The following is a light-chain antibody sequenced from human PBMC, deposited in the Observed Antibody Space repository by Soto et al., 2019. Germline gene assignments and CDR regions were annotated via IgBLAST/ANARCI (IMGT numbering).Light chain of an antibody. J-gene: IGLJ1*01. CDR2: TDN. CDR3: SSYAGSSNV. Sequence: QSVLTQPPSASGTPGQRVTISCSGGSSNIGINTVNWYQQLPGTAPKVLIYTDNERPSGVPDRFSGSKSGTSASLAINGLQSGDEADYYCSSYAGSSNVFGTGTKVTVL. V-gene: IGLV1-44*01. CDR1: SSNIGINT.